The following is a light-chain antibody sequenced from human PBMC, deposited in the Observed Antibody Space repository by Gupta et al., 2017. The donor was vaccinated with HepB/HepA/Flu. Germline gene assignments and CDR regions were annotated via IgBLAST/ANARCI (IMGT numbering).Light chain of an antibody. CDR3: CSYARSSTWV. Sequence: QSALTQPASVSGSPGQSITISCTGTSSDVGSYNLVSWYQQHPGKAPKVMIYEVSKRPSGVSNRFSGSKSGNTASLTISGLQAEDEADYYCCSYARSSTWVCGGGTKLTVL. V-gene: IGLV2-23*02. J-gene: IGLJ3*02. CDR1: SSDVGSYNL. CDR2: EVS.